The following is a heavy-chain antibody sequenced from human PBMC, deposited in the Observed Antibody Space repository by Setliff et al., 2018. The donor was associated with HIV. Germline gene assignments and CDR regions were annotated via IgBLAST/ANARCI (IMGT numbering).Heavy chain of an antibody. V-gene: IGHV5-51*01. CDR3: ARFVHSSGWYSSSYYYYMDV. J-gene: IGHJ6*03. CDR1: GYRFTDYW. CDR2: IYPGDSNT. D-gene: IGHD3-22*01. Sequence: GESLKISCRGSGYRFTDYWIGWVRQMPGKGLEWMGIIYPGDSNTKYSPSFQGQVTLSVDKSISTAYLQWSSLKASDTAMYYCARFVHSSGWYSSSYYYYMDVWGKGTTVTVSS.